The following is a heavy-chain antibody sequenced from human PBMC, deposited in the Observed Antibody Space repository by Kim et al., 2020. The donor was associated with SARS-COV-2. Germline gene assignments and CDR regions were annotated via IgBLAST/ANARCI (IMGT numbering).Heavy chain of an antibody. CDR3: ARGGYYYDSSGYPRSDY. CDR2: IWYDGSNK. D-gene: IGHD3-22*01. J-gene: IGHJ4*02. Sequence: GGSLRLSCAASGFTFSSYGMHWVRQAPGKGLEWVAVIWYDGSNKYYADSVKGRFTISRDNSKNTLYLQMNSLRAEDTAVYYCARGGYYYDSSGYPRSDYWGQGTLVTVSS. V-gene: IGHV3-33*08. CDR1: GFTFSSYG.